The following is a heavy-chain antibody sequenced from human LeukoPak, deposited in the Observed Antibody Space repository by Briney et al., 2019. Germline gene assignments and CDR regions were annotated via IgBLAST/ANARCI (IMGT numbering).Heavy chain of an antibody. CDR1: GFTFSSYS. CDR3: ARDLCTTTSCLDY. D-gene: IGHD2-2*01. V-gene: IGHV3-21*01. CDR2: ISSSSSYI. Sequence: GGSLRLSCAASGFTFSSYSMNWVRQAPGKGLEWVSSISSSSSYIYYADSVKGRFTISRDNAKDSLYLQMNSLRAEDTAVYYCARDLCTTTSCLDYWGQGTLVTVSP. J-gene: IGHJ4*02.